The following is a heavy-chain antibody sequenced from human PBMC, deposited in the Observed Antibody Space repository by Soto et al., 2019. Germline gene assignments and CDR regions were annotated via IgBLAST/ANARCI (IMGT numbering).Heavy chain of an antibody. CDR2: ISYDGSNK. CDR3: GAGGGSYFPAFDI. Sequence: QVQLVESGGGVVQPGRSLRLSCAASGFTFSSYGMHWVRQAPGKGLEWVAVISYDGSNKYYADSVKGRFTISRDNSKNTLDVQMNSLRAEDTAVYYCGAGGGSYFPAFDIWGQGTMVTVSS. V-gene: IGHV3-30*03. J-gene: IGHJ3*02. CDR1: GFTFSSYG. D-gene: IGHD1-26*01.